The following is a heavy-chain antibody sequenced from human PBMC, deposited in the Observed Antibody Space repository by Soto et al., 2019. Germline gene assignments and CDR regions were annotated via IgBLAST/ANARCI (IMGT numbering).Heavy chain of an antibody. V-gene: IGHV3-21*01. D-gene: IGHD2-2*01. Sequence: PGGSLRLSCAASGFTFSSYSMNWVRQAPGKGLEWVSSISSSSSYIYYADSVKGRFTISRDNAKNSLYLQMNSLRAEDTAVYYCARDMYYIVVVPAAIYAIWGQGTLVTVSS. J-gene: IGHJ4*02. CDR1: GFTFSSYS. CDR3: ARDMYYIVVVPAAIYAI. CDR2: ISSSSSYI.